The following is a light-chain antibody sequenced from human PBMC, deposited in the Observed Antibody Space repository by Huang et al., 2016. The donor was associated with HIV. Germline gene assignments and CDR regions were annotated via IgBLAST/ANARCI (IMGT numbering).Light chain of an antibody. V-gene: IGKV2-28*01. CDR1: QSLLHSYGYNF. Sequence: DIILTQSPLPLPVTSGEPASISCRSSQSLLHSYGYNFLQWYVQKPGQSPQLLISLGSDRASGVPDRFTGSGSGTDFTLEISNVEAEDVGIYYCMQTLQTPYTFGPGTTVDF. CDR3: MQTLQTPYT. J-gene: IGKJ3*01. CDR2: LGS.